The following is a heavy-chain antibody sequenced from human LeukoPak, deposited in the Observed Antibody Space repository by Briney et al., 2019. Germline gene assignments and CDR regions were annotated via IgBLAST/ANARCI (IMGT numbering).Heavy chain of an antibody. CDR3: ARDLSPYPGDY. J-gene: IGHJ4*02. Sequence: GGSLRLSCGASGFTFSNYWMSWVRQAPGKGLEWVSVIYSGGSTYYADSVKGRFTISRDNSKNTLYLQMNSLRAEDTAVYYCARDLSPYPGDYWGQGTLVTVSS. D-gene: IGHD2-2*01. CDR2: IYSGGST. V-gene: IGHV3-53*01. CDR1: GFTFSNYW.